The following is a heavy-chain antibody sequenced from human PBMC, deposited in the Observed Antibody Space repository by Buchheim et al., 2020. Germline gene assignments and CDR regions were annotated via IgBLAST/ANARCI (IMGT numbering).Heavy chain of an antibody. CDR3: VSYDWGSSRPWFDY. V-gene: IGHV4-4*02. CDR1: GGSISGSQW. Sequence: QVQLQESGPGLVKPSGTLSLTCAVSGGSISGSQWWTWVRQPPGKGLEWIGGTYHSGSPNYNPSLKSRVSISVDKSKNQFSLKLTSVTAADTAVYYCVSYDWGSSRPWFDYWGQGTL. CDR2: TYHSGSP. D-gene: IGHD3-16*02. J-gene: IGHJ4*02.